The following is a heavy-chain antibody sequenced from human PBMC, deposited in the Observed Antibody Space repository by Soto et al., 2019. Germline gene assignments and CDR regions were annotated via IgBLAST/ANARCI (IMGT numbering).Heavy chain of an antibody. J-gene: IGHJ3*02. V-gene: IGHV3-73*01. Sequence: EVQLVESGGGLVQPGGSLKLSCAASGLTFSGSAMHWVRQASGRGLEWVGRIRGKADNYATAYAASVKGRFTISRDDSKNTAYLQMNSLKTEDTAVYYCTRWVVGAADAFDIWDQGTRVTVSS. CDR2: IRGKADNYAT. CDR3: TRWVVGAADAFDI. CDR1: GLTFSGSA. D-gene: IGHD1-26*01.